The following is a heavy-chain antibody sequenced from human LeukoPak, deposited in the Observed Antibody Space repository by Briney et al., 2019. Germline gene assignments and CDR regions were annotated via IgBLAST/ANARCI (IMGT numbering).Heavy chain of an antibody. CDR3: AKDGLKGGVNCFDP. CDR2: ISGSGGST. J-gene: IGHJ5*02. D-gene: IGHD3-16*01. CDR1: GFTFSSYA. V-gene: IGHV3-23*01. Sequence: GGSLRLSCAASGFTFSSYAMSWVRQAPGKGLEWVSAISGSGGSTDYADSVKGRFTISRDNSKNTLYLQMNSLRAEDTAVYYCAKDGLKGGVNCFDPWGQGTLVTVSS.